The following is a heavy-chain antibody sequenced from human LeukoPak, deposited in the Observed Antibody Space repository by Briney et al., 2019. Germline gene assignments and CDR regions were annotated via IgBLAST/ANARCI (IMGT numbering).Heavy chain of an antibody. CDR2: ISYGGSNK. Sequence: GGSLRLSCAASGFTFSSYGMHWVRQAPGKGLEWVAVISYGGSNKCYADSVKGRFTISRDNSKNTLYLQMNSLRAEDTAVYYCAKDRYGDYDGYYYGMDVWGQGTTVTVSS. V-gene: IGHV3-30*18. D-gene: IGHD4-17*01. CDR3: AKDRYGDYDGYYYGMDV. CDR1: GFTFSSYG. J-gene: IGHJ6*02.